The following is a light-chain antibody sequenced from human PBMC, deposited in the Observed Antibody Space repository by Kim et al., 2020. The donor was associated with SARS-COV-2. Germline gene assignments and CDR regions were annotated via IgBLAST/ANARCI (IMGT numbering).Light chain of an antibody. J-gene: IGKJ2*01. CDR3: QQRSDWPYT. V-gene: IGKV3-11*01. CDR2: DAS. Sequence: LSPGERATLSCRASQSVSSYLTWYQQKPGQAPRLLIYDASTRATGIPARFRGSGSGTDFTLTISSLESEDLAVYYCQQRSDWPYTFGQGTKLEI. CDR1: QSVSSY.